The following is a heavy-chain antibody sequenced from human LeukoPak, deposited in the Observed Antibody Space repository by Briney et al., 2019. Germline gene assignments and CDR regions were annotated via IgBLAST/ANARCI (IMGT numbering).Heavy chain of an antibody. CDR1: GFTFSSYA. D-gene: IGHD6-19*01. J-gene: IGHJ4*02. Sequence: PGGSLRLSCAASGFTFSSYAMHWVRQAPGKGLEWVAVISYDGSNKYYADSVKGRFTISRDNAKKLLYLQMNSLRVEDTAVYYCARDRGSSGRLGRFDNWGQGTLVTVSP. CDR3: ARDRGSSGRLGRFDN. V-gene: IGHV3-30-3*01. CDR2: ISYDGSNK.